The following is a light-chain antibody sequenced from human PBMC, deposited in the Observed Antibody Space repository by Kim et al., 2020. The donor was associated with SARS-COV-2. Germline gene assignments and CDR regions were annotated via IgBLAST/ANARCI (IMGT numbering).Light chain of an antibody. Sequence: GQSITVSCTGTSRDVGGYNYVSWYQQHPGKAPKLMIYDVSKRPSGVSNRFSGSKSGNTASLTISGLQAEDEADYSCSSYTSSSTWVFGGGTQLTVL. CDR3: SSYTSSSTWV. CDR1: SRDVGGYNY. V-gene: IGLV2-14*04. J-gene: IGLJ3*02. CDR2: DVS.